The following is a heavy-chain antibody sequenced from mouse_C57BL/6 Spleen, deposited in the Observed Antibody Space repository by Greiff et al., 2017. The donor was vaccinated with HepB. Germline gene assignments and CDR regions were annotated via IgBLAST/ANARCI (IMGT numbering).Heavy chain of an antibody. D-gene: IGHD3-3*01. CDR2: INPNNGGT. J-gene: IGHJ2*01. CDR1: GYTFTDYY. Sequence: VQLQQSGPELVKPGASVKISCKASGYTFTDYYMNWVKQSHGKSLEWIGDINPNNGGTSYNQKFKGKATLTVDKSSSTAYMELRSLTSEDSAVYYCARWRGLSDYWGQGTTLTVSS. V-gene: IGHV1-26*01. CDR3: ARWRGLSDY.